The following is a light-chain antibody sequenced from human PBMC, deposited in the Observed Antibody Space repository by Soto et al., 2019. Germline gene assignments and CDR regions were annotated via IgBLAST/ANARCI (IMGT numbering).Light chain of an antibody. V-gene: IGKV3-15*01. Sequence: EIVMTQSPATLSVSPGERATLSCRASQSVSSNLAWYQQKPGQTPRLLIYRASTRATSIPARFTGSVSGTEFTLTFISLQSEDFEVYCCQQYNNWTAWTVGEGTKVEI. CDR1: QSVSSN. CDR2: RAS. J-gene: IGKJ1*01. CDR3: QQYNNWTAWT.